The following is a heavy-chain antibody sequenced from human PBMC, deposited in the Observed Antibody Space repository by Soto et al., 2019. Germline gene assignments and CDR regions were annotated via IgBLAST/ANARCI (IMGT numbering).Heavy chain of an antibody. Sequence: GALRLSCAASGFTFTRYSMNWVRRAPGKGLEWVSSISSTTNYIYYADSMKGRFTVSRDNAKNSVYLEMNSLSAEDTALYYCARESEDLTSNFDYWGQGTLVTVSS. CDR2: ISSTTNYI. CDR3: ARESEDLTSNFDY. J-gene: IGHJ4*02. V-gene: IGHV3-21*01. CDR1: GFTFTRYS.